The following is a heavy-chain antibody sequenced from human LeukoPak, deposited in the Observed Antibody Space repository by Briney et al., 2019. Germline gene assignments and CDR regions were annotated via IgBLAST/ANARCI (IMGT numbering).Heavy chain of an antibody. CDR1: GGSISSYY. V-gene: IGHV4-59*01. D-gene: IGHD6-13*01. CDR3: ARFPIAAAEGYFQR. CDR2: IYYSGST. J-gene: IGHJ1*01. Sequence: SETLSLTCTVSGGSISSYYWSWIRQPPGEGLEWIGYIYYSGSTNYNPSLKSRVTISADTSKNQFSLKLSSVTAADTAVYYCARFPIAAAEGYFQRWGQGTLVTVSS.